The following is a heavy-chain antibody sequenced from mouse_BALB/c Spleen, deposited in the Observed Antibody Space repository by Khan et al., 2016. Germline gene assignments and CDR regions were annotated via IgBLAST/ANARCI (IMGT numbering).Heavy chain of an antibody. CDR2: ISYSGST. CDR3: ARSARQNAMDY. J-gene: IGHJ4*01. D-gene: IGHD3-1*01. V-gene: IGHV3-2*02. Sequence: EVQLQESGPGLVKPSQSLSLTCTVTGYSITSDHAWNWIRQFPGNQLEGMGYISYSGSTSFNPSLNSRISITRATSKNPFFLQLSSVPTEDPAISVCARSARQNAMDYGRQGTSVTVSS. CDR1: GYSITSDHA.